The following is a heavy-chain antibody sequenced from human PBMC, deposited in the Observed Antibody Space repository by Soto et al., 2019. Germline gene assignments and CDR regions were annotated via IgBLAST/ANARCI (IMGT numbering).Heavy chain of an antibody. CDR2: IYYSGST. V-gene: IGHV4-61*01. CDR1: GGSVSSGSYY. CDR3: ARDQSHDYGGNSVFDY. J-gene: IGHJ4*02. Sequence: PSETLSLTCTVSGGSVSSGSYYWSWIRQPPGKGLEWIGYIYYSGSTNYNPSLKSRVTISVDTSKNQFSLKLSSVTAADTAVYYCARDQSHDYGGNSVFDYWGQGTLVTVS. D-gene: IGHD4-17*01.